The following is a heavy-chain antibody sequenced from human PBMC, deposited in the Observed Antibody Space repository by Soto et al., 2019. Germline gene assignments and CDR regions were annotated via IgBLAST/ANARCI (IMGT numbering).Heavy chain of an antibody. CDR2: ILYDGSNK. CDR1: GFTFSTSG. Sequence: QVQLVQSGGGVVQPGRSLRLSCEASGFTFSTSGMHWVRQAPGKGLEWVAVILYDGSNKYYADSVQGRFTISRDNSKNTLYLQMNSLRVEDTAVYYCAKGTHFDYCGQGTLVTVSS. J-gene: IGHJ4*02. CDR3: AKGTHFDY. V-gene: IGHV3-30*18.